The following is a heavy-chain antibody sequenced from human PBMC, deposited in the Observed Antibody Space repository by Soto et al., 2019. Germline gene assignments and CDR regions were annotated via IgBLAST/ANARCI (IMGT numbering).Heavy chain of an antibody. J-gene: IGHJ4*02. CDR2: INPTSGGT. V-gene: IGHV1-2*02. CDR1: GYTFAAYY. Sequence: QVQLVQSGAEVKKPGASVKVSCKTSGYTFAAYYIHWIRQAPGQGLEWMGWINPTSGGTVYAQNFQDRVTMTRDTSISPAYMELRRLNSDDTAVYYCARDPDYGDYWGYVFDAWGQGTPVTVSS. CDR3: ARDPDYGDYWGYVFDA. D-gene: IGHD4-17*01.